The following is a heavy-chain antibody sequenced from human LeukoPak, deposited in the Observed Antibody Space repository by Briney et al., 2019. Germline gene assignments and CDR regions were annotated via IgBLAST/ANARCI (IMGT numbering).Heavy chain of an antibody. CDR3: ARTLPFSRGVIVDS. CDR1: NVSLNSGGYY. J-gene: IGHJ4*02. V-gene: IGHV4-31*03. Sequence: PSETLSLTCSVSNVSLNSGGYYWSWIRQDPGKGLEWIGNIYYSGSTNYNPSHKSRVTISVDTSANQFSLKLQSVTPADTAVYYCARTLPFSRGVIVDSWGQGALVTVSS. CDR2: IYYSGST. D-gene: IGHD3-10*01.